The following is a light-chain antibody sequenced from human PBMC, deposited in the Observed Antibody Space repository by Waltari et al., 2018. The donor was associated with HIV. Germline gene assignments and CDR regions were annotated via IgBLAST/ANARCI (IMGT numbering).Light chain of an antibody. V-gene: IGLV4-69*01. Sequence: QLVLTQSPSASASLGASVKLTCSLGFGNHNSAIARHQQQPARCPRFWMKLNSDGSNTKGDGIPDCLSGSSSGTERYLTISSLQSEDGADYSCQSWGGGSWVFGGGTKLTVL. CDR2: LNSDGSN. CDR3: QSWGGGSWV. J-gene: IGLJ3*02. CDR1: FGNHNSA.